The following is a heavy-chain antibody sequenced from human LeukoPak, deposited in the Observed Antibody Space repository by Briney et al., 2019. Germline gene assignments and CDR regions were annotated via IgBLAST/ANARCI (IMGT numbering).Heavy chain of an antibody. CDR3: AGRIVGAAGFDY. V-gene: IGHV3-74*01. CDR2: IYGDGSFT. Sequence: GGSLRLSCAASGFTFSNFWMHWVRQAPGKGLVWVALIYGDGSFTRYADSVKGRFTISRDNSKNTLYLQMNSLRAEDTAVYYCAGRIVGAAGFDYWGQGTLVTVSS. D-gene: IGHD1-26*01. CDR1: GFTFSNFW. J-gene: IGHJ4*02.